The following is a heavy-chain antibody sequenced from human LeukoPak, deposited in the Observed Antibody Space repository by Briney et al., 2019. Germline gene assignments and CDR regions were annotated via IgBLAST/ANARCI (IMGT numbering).Heavy chain of an antibody. J-gene: IGHJ6*02. CDR3: ARDRVITVTNTIMDV. CDR2: ISYDGSNK. D-gene: IGHD4-17*01. V-gene: IGHV3-30-3*01. CDR1: GFTFSSYA. Sequence: GGSLRLSCAASGFTFSSYAMHWVRQAPGKGLEWVAVISYDGSNKYYADSAKGRFTISRDNSKNTLYLQMNSLRAEDTAVYYCARDRVITVTNTIMDVWGQGTTVTVSS.